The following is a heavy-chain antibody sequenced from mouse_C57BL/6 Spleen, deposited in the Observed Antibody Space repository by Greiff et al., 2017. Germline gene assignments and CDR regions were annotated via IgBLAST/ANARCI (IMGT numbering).Heavy chain of an antibody. Sequence: VQLKESGAELARPGASVKLSCKASGYTFTSYGISWVKQRTGQGLEWIGEIYPRSGNTYYNEKFKGKATLTADKSSSTAYMELRSLTSEDSAVYFCARDYYGSSYAEYFDVWGTGTTVTVSS. CDR2: IYPRSGNT. CDR1: GYTFTSYG. D-gene: IGHD1-1*01. CDR3: ARDYYGSSYAEYFDV. J-gene: IGHJ1*03. V-gene: IGHV1-81*01.